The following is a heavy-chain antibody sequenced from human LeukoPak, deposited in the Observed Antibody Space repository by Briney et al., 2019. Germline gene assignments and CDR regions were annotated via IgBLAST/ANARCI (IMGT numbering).Heavy chain of an antibody. CDR2: IYYSGST. CDR1: GGSIGTYY. Sequence: SETLSLTCTVSGGSIGTYYWTWIRQPPGKGLEWIGYIYYSGSTNYNPSLKSRVTISVDTSKNQFSLKLSSVTAADTAVYYCARSSVVPAAIDYWGQGTLVTVSS. CDR3: ARSSVVPAAIDY. J-gene: IGHJ4*02. D-gene: IGHD2-2*01. V-gene: IGHV4-59*01.